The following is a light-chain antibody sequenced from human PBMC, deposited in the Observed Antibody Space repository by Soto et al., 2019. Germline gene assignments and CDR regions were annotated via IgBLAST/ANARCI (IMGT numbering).Light chain of an antibody. CDR1: QTITSGY. CDR3: QQYTSGGT. V-gene: IGKV3-20*01. CDR2: SAS. J-gene: IGKJ1*01. Sequence: EIVLTQSPGTLSLSPGERATLSCRASQTITSGYLAWYQQKPGQAPRLLIFSASNRATGIPDRFSGSGSGTDFTLTISSLQSEDFAAYYCQQYTSGGTFGQGTKVEIK.